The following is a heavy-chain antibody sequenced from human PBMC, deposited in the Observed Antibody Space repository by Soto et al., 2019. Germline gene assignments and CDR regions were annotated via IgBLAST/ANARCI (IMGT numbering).Heavy chain of an antibody. CDR1: GVSISSYY. Sequence: QVQLQESGPGLVKPSETLSLTCTISGVSISSYYWSWIRQPPGKGLEWIGYVYSSGTTNYNPSLKSRVTMSLDTSKNQFSLKLSSVTAAGTAVYYCASSKLNDCGGDCELDYWGQGTLVTVSS. D-gene: IGHD2-21*02. CDR2: VYSSGTT. V-gene: IGHV4-59*08. CDR3: ASSKLNDCGGDCELDY. J-gene: IGHJ4*02.